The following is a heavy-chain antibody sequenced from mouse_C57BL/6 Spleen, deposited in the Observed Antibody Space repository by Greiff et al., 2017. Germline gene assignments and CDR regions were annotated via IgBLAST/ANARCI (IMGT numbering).Heavy chain of an antibody. Sequence: VQLQQSGAELVKPGASVKLSCTASGFNIKDYYMHWVKQRTEQGLEWIGRIDPEDGETKYAAKFQGKATITADTSSNTAYLQLSSLTSDDTAVYYCARPVSSLFDYWGQGTTLTVSS. V-gene: IGHV14-2*01. D-gene: IGHD1-1*01. CDR1: GFNIKDYY. J-gene: IGHJ2*01. CDR3: ARPVSSLFDY. CDR2: IDPEDGET.